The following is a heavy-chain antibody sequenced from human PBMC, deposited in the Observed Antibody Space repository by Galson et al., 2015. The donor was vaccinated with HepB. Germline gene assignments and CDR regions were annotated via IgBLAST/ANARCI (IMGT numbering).Heavy chain of an antibody. V-gene: IGHV3-74*01. CDR3: ARAGVWFGESDAFEL. J-gene: IGHJ3*01. CDR1: GFTFSSYW. D-gene: IGHD3-10*01. CDR2: INSDGSST. Sequence: SLRLSCAASGFTFSSYWMHWVRQAPGKGLVWVSRINSDGSSTSYADSVKGRFTISRDNAKNTLYLQMNSLRAEDTAVYYCARAGVWFGESDAFELWGQGTMVTVSS.